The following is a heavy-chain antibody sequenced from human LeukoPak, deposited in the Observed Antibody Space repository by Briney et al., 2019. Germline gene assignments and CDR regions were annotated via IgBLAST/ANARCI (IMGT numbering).Heavy chain of an antibody. CDR2: ISSSSSYI. CDR1: GFTFSSYS. V-gene: IGHV3-21*01. J-gene: IGHJ5*02. Sequence: GGSLRLSCAASGFTFSSYSMNWVRQAPGKGLEWVSSISSSSSYIYYADSVKGRFTISRDNAKNSLYLQMNSLRAEDTAVYYCARDRVGATLYWFDPWGQGTLVTVSS. D-gene: IGHD1-26*01. CDR3: ARDRVGATLYWFDP.